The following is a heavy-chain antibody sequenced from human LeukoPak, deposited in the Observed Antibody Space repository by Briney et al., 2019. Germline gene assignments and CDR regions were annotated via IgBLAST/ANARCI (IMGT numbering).Heavy chain of an antibody. CDR1: GGTFSSYA. V-gene: IGHV1-69*01. D-gene: IGHD4-23*01. CDR2: IIPIFGTV. J-gene: IGHJ3*02. Sequence: GSSVKVSFKASGGTFSSYAISWVRPAPGQGLEWMGGIIPIFGTVNYAQKFQGRVTITADESTSTAYRELSSLRSEDTAVYYCARDYGGNLDAFDIWGQGTMVTVSS. CDR3: ARDYGGNLDAFDI.